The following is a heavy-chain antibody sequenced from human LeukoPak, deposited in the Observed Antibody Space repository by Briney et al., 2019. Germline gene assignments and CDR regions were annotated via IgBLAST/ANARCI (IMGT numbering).Heavy chain of an antibody. CDR1: GFTFRDYD. CDR3: ARARSINSSGYYVY. D-gene: IGHD3-22*01. Sequence: GGSLRLSCAASGFTFRDYDMSWVRQAPGKGLEWVSSISSSSSYIYYADSVKGRFTISRGNAKNSLYLQMNSLRAEDTAVYYCARARSINSSGYYVYWGQGTLVTVSS. CDR2: ISSSSSYI. V-gene: IGHV3-21*01. J-gene: IGHJ4*02.